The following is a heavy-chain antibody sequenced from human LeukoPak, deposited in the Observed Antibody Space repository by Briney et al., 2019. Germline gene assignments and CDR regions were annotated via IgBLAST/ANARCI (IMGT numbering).Heavy chain of an antibody. CDR2: IYYSGST. CDR1: GGSISSSSYH. V-gene: IGHV4-39*01. CDR3: ARLLFNRNYCLDP. Sequence: RTSETLSLTCTVSGGSISSSSYHWGWIRQPPGQGLEWIGSIYYSGSTYYNPSLKSRVTISVDTSKNQFSLKLSSVTAADTAVYYCARLLFNRNYCLDPWGQGTLVTVSS. J-gene: IGHJ5*02. D-gene: IGHD1-14*01.